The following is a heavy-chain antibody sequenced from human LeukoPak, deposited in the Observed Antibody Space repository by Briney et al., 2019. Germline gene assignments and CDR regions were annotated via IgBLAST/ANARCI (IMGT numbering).Heavy chain of an antibody. CDR1: GYTFTDYY. D-gene: IGHD6-6*01. Sequence: ASVKVSCRASGYTFTDYYIHWVRQAPGQGLEWMGWINPNGGGTNYALKFQGSVTMTRDTSISTAYMELNRLTSDDTAVYYCAKGSYSISSFDYWGQGTLVTVSS. CDR3: AKGSYSISSFDY. CDR2: INPNGGGT. V-gene: IGHV1-2*02. J-gene: IGHJ4*02.